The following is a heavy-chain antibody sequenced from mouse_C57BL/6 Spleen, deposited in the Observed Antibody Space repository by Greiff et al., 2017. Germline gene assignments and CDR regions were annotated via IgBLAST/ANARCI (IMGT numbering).Heavy chain of an antibody. D-gene: IGHD1-1*01. CDR3: ARIYGSSYGYFDV. Sequence: QVQLQQPGAELVKPGASVKMSCTASGYTFTSYWITWVKQRPGQGLEWIGDIYPGSGSTNYNEKFKSKATLTVDTSSSTAFMQLSSLTAEDSAVYYCARIYGSSYGYFDVWGTGTTVTVSS. V-gene: IGHV1-55*01. J-gene: IGHJ1*03. CDR1: GYTFTSYW. CDR2: IYPGSGST.